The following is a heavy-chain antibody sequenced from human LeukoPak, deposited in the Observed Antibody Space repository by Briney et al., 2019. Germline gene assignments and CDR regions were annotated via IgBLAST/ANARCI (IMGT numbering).Heavy chain of an antibody. D-gene: IGHD3-22*01. CDR1: GFTFSRYW. CDR2: IERDGSEK. CDR3: AREGYYYVSSGDYYEVDPYFDY. J-gene: IGHJ4*02. V-gene: IGHV3-7*01. Sequence: PGVSLTLSCAASGFTFSRYWMTGLRQAPGKGREGVAYIERDGSEKYCVDCVKGRFPLSRHHAKNSLYLQMKILRAEDTAVYHRAREGYYYVSSGDYYEVDPYFDYWGQGTLVSVSS.